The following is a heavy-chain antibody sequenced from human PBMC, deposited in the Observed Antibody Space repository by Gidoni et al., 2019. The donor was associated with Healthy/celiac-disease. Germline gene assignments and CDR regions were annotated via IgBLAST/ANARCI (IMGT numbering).Heavy chain of an antibody. V-gene: IGHV4-59*01. CDR3: AMSNTIFGVTNWFDP. D-gene: IGHD3-3*01. CDR2: IYYSGST. CDR1: GGSISSYY. Sequence: GGSISSYYWSWIRQPPGKGLEWIGYIYYSGSTNYNPSLKSRVTISVDTSKNQFSLKLSSVTAADTAVYYCAMSNTIFGVTNWFDPWGQGTLVTVSS. J-gene: IGHJ5*02.